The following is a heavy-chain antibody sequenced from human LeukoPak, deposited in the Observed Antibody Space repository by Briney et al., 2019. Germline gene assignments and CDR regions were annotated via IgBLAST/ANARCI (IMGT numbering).Heavy chain of an antibody. V-gene: IGHV1-2*02. CDR1: GYTFTGYY. CDR3: AREDFCSSGNCFDP. D-gene: IGHD6-13*01. CDR2: INPKSGGA. J-gene: IGHJ5*02. Sequence: ASVKISCKASGYTFTGYYIHWVRQAPGQGLEWMGWINPKSGGANYAQKFQGRATMTRDMSISTAYMELSRLRSVDTAVYYCAREDFCSSGNCFDPWGQGTLVTVSS.